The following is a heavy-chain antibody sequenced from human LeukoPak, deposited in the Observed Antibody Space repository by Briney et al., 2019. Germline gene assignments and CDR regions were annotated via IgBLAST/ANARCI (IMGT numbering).Heavy chain of an antibody. D-gene: IGHD2-2*01. CDR1: GYTFTGYY. CDR3: ARVTYVVVPSATAGGFDP. CDR2: INPNSGGT. J-gene: IGHJ5*02. V-gene: IGHV1-2*02. Sequence: ASVKVSCKASGYTFTGYYMHRVRQAPGQGLEWMGWINPNSGGTNYAQKFQGRVTMTRDTSISTAYMELSRLRYDDTAVYYCARVTYVVVPSATAGGFDPWGQGTLVTVSS.